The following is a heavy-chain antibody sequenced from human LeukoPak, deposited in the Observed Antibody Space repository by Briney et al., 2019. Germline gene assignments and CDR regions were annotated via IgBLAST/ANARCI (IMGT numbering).Heavy chain of an antibody. D-gene: IGHD2-15*01. V-gene: IGHV1-8*01. CDR1: GYTFTSYD. CDR3: VWCSGGSCYSGDVDYYYGMDV. CDR2: MNPNSGNT. Sequence: ASVKVSCKASGYTFTSYDINWVRQATGQGPEWMGWMNPNSGNTGYAQKFQGRVTMTRNTSISTAYMELSSLRSEDTAVYYCVWCSGGSCYSGDVDYYYGMDVWGQGTTVTVSS. J-gene: IGHJ6*02.